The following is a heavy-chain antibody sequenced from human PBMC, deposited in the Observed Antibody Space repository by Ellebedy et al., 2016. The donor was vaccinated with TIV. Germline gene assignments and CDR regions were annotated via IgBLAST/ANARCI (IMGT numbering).Heavy chain of an antibody. Sequence: GESLKISCAASGFTFSSYGIHWGRQAPGKGVEWVAVISSGAGTTKYYADSAKGRFTISRDNSKNSMYLEINSLRVEDTAMYYCARDQWEAGYCSSMGCSTLDLWGQGTLVTVSS. CDR1: GFTFSSYG. D-gene: IGHD2-2*01. V-gene: IGHV3-33*01. J-gene: IGHJ4*02. CDR2: ISSGAGTTK. CDR3: ARDQWEAGYCSSMGCSTLDL.